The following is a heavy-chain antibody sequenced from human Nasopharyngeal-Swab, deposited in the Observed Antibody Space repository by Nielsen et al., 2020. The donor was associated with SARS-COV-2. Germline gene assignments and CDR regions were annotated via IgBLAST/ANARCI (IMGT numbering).Heavy chain of an antibody. Sequence: ASVKVSCKASGYTFTSYYMHWVRQAPGQGLEWMGIINPSDGSTSYAQKFQGRVTMTRDTSTSTVYMELSSLRSEDTAVYYCARGGEMATITRDAFDIWGQGTMVTVSS. J-gene: IGHJ3*02. V-gene: IGHV1-46*01. CDR3: ARGGEMATITRDAFDI. CDR2: INPSDGST. CDR1: GYTFTSYY. D-gene: IGHD5-24*01.